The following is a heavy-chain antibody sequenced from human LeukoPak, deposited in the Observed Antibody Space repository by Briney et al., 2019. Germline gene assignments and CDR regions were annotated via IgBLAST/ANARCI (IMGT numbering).Heavy chain of an antibody. CDR2: ISSNGGST. Sequence: PGGSLRLSCSASGFTFSSYAMHWVRLAPGKGLEYVSAISSNGGSTYYADSVKGRFTISRDNSKNTLYLQMSSLRAEDTAVYYCVKPLVGAHRPYDYWGQGTLVTVSS. D-gene: IGHD1-26*01. V-gene: IGHV3-64D*09. J-gene: IGHJ4*02. CDR3: VKPLVGAHRPYDY. CDR1: GFTFSSYA.